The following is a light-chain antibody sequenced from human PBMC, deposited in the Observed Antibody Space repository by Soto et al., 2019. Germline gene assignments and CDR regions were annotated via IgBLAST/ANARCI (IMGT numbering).Light chain of an antibody. Sequence: EIVITESQATLSVSPGERATLSCSASQSVSSNLAWYQQKPGQAPRVLIYGASTRATGIPARFSGSGSGTEFTLTISSLQSEDFVLYYCQQYNNWPQTFGQGTKVDIK. V-gene: IGKV3-15*01. CDR1: QSVSSN. CDR2: GAS. CDR3: QQYNNWPQT. J-gene: IGKJ1*01.